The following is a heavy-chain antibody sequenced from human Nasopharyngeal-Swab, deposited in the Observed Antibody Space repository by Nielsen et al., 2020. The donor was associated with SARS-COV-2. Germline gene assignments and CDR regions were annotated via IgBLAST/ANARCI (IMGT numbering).Heavy chain of an antibody. V-gene: IGHV3-23*01. CDR2: ISGSGGST. J-gene: IGHJ3*02. CDR1: EFTFSSYA. D-gene: IGHD3-9*01. Sequence: GESLKISCAASEFTFSSYAMSWVRQAPGKGLEWVSAISGSGGSTYYAGSVKGRFTITRDNSKNTLYLQMNSLRAEDTAVYYCARVRFDWPYVADAFDIWGQGTMVTVSS. CDR3: ARVRFDWPYVADAFDI.